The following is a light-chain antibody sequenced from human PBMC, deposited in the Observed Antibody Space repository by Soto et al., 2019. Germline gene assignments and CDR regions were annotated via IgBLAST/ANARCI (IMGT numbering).Light chain of an antibody. CDR1: QNIYYN. CDR2: RAS. V-gene: IGKV3-15*01. CDR3: LQYHNLWA. Sequence: ILMTQSPATVSVSPGESATLSCRASQNIYYNVAWYQHRPGQAPRLLIYRASTRAPGVPARFSGSGSGTECTLTISSLQPEDFTGYSCLQYHNLWAFGQGTKVEI. J-gene: IGKJ1*01.